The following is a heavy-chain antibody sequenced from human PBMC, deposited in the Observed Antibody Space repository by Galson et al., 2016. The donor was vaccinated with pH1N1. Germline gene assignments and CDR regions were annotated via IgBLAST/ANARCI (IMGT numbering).Heavy chain of an antibody. V-gene: IGHV4-39*07. Sequence: ETLSLTCTVSGGSLSSSEYYWAWIRQSPGTGLEWIGSIYYRGSTYYNPSLKSRVSISVDRSTNQFSPNLSSVTAADTAVYYCTSIIGTTQYYYYMDVWGKGTTVTVSS. CDR1: GGSLSSSEYY. D-gene: IGHD1-7*01. CDR3: TSIIGTTQYYYYMDV. CDR2: IYYRGST. J-gene: IGHJ6*03.